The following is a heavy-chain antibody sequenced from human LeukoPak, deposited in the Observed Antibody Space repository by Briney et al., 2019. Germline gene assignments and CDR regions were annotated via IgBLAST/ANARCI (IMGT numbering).Heavy chain of an antibody. CDR2: IKQDGSEK. D-gene: IGHD6-13*01. CDR3: AREAYSSSQIYYMDV. V-gene: IGHV3-7*01. J-gene: IGHJ6*03. Sequence: PGGSLRLSCAASGFTFSNYWMSWVRQAPGKGLEWVANIKQDGSEKYYVDSVKGRFTISRDNAKNSLYLQMNSLRAEDTAVYYCAREAYSSSQIYYMDVWGKGTTVTVSS. CDR1: GFTFSNYW.